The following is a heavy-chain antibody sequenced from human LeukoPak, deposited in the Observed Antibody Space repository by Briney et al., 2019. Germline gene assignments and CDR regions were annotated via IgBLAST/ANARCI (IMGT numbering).Heavy chain of an antibody. CDR3: ARDPPGTAVAGYDY. Sequence: GGSLRLSCAASGFMFSTYWMSWVRQAPGKGLAWVGNMNQDGSEKYYVDSVKGRFTISRDNAKNSLFLQRHSLRAEDTAVYYCARDPPGTAVAGYDYWGQGTLVTVSS. CDR1: GFMFSTYW. J-gene: IGHJ4*02. V-gene: IGHV3-7*01. D-gene: IGHD6-19*01. CDR2: MNQDGSEK.